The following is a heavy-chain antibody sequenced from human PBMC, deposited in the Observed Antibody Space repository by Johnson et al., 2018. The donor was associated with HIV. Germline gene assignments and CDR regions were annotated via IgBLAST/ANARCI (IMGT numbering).Heavy chain of an antibody. CDR1: GFTFSSFW. D-gene: IGHD1-7*01. CDR2: IKPDGSEQ. Sequence: EVQLVESGGGLVQPGGSLRLSCAASGFTFSSFWMTWVRQAPGTGLEWVANIKPDGSEQYFVDSVKGRCIISRDIAKNSLYLQMNTLRDEDTAMYYCARPATTLRKDALDIWGQGTMVTGSS. V-gene: IGHV3-7*01. J-gene: IGHJ3*02. CDR3: ARPATTLRKDALDI.